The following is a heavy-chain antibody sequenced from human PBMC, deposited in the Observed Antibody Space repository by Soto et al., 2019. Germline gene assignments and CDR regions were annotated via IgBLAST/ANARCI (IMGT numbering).Heavy chain of an antibody. D-gene: IGHD1-1*01. Sequence: SQTLSLTCAISGDSVSSNSAAWNWIRQSPSRGLEWLGRTYYRSKWYNDYAVSVKSRITINPDTSKNQFSLQLNSVAPEDTAVYYCASSLTTLGAFDIWGQGTMVTVSS. J-gene: IGHJ3*02. CDR3: ASSLTTLGAFDI. CDR2: TYYRSKWYN. V-gene: IGHV6-1*01. CDR1: GDSVSSNSAA.